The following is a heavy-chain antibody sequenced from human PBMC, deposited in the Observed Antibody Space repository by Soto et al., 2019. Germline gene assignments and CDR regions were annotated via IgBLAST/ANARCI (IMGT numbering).Heavy chain of an antibody. Sequence: QLLESGGALIQPGGSLRVSCVASGFKFSAYAMTWLRQSPGQGLQWVSSISTSGNTTFYADSVKGRFTISRDNSRNTLYLPMRSLRTEDTARSFCAKSPQRVFAYFDIWGQGSLVTVAS. CDR3: AKSPQRVFAYFDI. CDR2: ISTSGNTT. D-gene: IGHD3-3*01. V-gene: IGHV3-23*01. J-gene: IGHJ4*02. CDR1: GFKFSAYA.